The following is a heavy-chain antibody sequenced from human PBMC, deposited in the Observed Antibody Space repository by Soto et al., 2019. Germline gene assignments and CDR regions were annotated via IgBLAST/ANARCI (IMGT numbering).Heavy chain of an antibody. CDR2: IFSNDEK. CDR1: GFSLSNAGLG. J-gene: IGHJ5*02. D-gene: IGHD6-13*01. Sequence: QVTVKESGPVPVKPTETLTLTCTVSGFSLSNAGLGVSWIRQPPGKALEWLAHIFSNDEKSYSTSLKSRLTISTDTSKSQVVLTMTNMDPVDTATYYCASTYSTSWYWFDPWGQGTLVTVSS. V-gene: IGHV2-26*04. CDR3: ASTYSTSWYWFDP.